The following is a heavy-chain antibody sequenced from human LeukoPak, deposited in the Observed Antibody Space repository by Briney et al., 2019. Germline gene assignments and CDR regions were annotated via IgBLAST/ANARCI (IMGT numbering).Heavy chain of an antibody. J-gene: IGHJ1*01. CDR3: ARDDIAAAGQGYFQH. V-gene: IGHV4-4*07. D-gene: IGHD6-13*01. CDR2: IYSSGST. CDR1: GGSISSYY. Sequence: SETLSLTCTVSGGSISSYYWNWIRQPAGKGLEWIGRIYSSGSTNYNPSLKSRVTISVDKSKNQFSLKLNSVTAADTAVYYCARDDIAAAGQGYFQHWGQGTLVTVSS.